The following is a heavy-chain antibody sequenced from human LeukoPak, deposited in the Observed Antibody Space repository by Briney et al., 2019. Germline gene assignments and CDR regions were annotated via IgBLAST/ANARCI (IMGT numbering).Heavy chain of an antibody. CDR1: GFTFSSYD. D-gene: IGHD5-18*01. V-gene: IGHV3-30*18. J-gene: IGHJ5*02. CDR3: AKGRYTPDP. CDR2: ISYDGSNK. Sequence: GRSLRLSCAASGFTFSSYDMHWVRQAPGKGLEWVAVISYDGSNKYYADSVKGRFTISRDNSKNTLYLQMNSLTAEDTAVYYCAKGRYTPDPWGQGTQVTVSS.